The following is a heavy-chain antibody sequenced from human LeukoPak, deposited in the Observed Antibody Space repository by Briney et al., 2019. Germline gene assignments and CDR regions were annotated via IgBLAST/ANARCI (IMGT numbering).Heavy chain of an antibody. CDR2: INHSGST. J-gene: IGHJ4*02. CDR1: GGSFSGYY. V-gene: IGHV4-34*01. D-gene: IGHD3-9*01. CDR3: ARLGGELRYFDWLLSSRSQYYFDY. Sequence: SETLSLTCAVYGGSFSGYYWSWIRQPPGKGLEWIGEINHSGSTNYNPSLKSRVTISVDTSKNQFSLKLSSVTAADTAVYYCARLGGELRYFDWLLSSRSQYYFDYWGQGTLVTVSS.